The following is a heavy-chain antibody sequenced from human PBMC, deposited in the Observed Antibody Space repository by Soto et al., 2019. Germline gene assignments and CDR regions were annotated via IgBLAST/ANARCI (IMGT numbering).Heavy chain of an antibody. V-gene: IGHV4-30-4*01. CDR3: AREDSGSYYSDAFDI. Sequence: SETLSLTCTVSGDSISSADYYWSWIRQTPGKGLEWIGHIFYSGTTYYNPSLKSRLTISVDTSKNQFSLKLSSVTAADTAVYYCAREDSGSYYSDAFDIWGQGPMVTVSS. J-gene: IGHJ3*02. CDR1: GDSISSADYY. D-gene: IGHD1-26*01. CDR2: IFYSGTT.